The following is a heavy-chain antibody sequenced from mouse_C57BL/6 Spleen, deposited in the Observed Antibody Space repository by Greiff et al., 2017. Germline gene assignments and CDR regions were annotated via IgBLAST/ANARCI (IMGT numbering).Heavy chain of an antibody. Sequence: LVESGGGLVKPGGSLKLSCAASGFTFSDYGMHWVRQAPEKGLEWVAYISSGSSTIYYADTVKGRFTISRDNAKNTLFLQMTSLRSEETAMYYCARPDYGSHYYAMDYWGQGTSVTVSS. D-gene: IGHD1-1*01. CDR3: ARPDYGSHYYAMDY. CDR2: ISSGSSTI. V-gene: IGHV5-17*01. CDR1: GFTFSDYG. J-gene: IGHJ4*01.